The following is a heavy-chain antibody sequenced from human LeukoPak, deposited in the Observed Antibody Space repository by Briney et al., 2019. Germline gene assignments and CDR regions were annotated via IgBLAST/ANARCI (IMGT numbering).Heavy chain of an antibody. CDR1: GFTFSSYG. CDR3: AKDVYAAGDYYYYGMDV. V-gene: IGHV3-30*18. Sequence: GGSLRLSCAASGFTFSSYGMHWVGQAPGKGLEWVAVISYDGSNKYYADSVKGRVTISRDNSKNTLYLEMNSLRAEDTAVYYCAKDVYAAGDYYYYGMDVWGQGTTVTVSS. CDR2: ISYDGSNK. J-gene: IGHJ6*02. D-gene: IGHD2-2*01.